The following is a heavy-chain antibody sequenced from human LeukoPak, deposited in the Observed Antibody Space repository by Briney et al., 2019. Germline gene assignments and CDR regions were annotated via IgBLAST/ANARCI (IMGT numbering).Heavy chain of an antibody. CDR3: ARSVTPQYFQH. V-gene: IGHV7-4-1*02. CDR2: INTNTGNP. D-gene: IGHD4-17*01. Sequence: ASVKVSCKASGYTFPSYGMNWVRQAPGQGLEWMGWINTNTGNPTYAQGFTGRFVFSLDTSVSTAYLQISSLKAEDTAVYYCARSVTPQYFQHWGQGTLVTVSS. J-gene: IGHJ1*01. CDR1: GYTFPSYG.